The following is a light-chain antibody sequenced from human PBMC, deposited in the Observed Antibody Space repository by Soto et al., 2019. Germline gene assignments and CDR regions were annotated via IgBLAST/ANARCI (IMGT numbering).Light chain of an antibody. CDR2: WAS. CDR1: QSILYSSNNKNY. J-gene: IGKJ5*01. V-gene: IGKV4-1*01. Sequence: DIVMTQSPDSLAVSLGERATINCKSSQSILYSSNNKNYLAWYRQKPGQPPKLLIYWASTRESGVPDRFSGSGSGTDFTLTISSLQAEDVAVYYCQQYYNTPFFGQGTRLEIK. CDR3: QQYYNTPF.